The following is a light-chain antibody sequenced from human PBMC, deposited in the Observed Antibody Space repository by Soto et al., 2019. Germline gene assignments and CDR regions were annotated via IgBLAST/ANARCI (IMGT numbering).Light chain of an antibody. CDR1: QGIRND. Sequence: DIQMTQSPSSLSASVGDRVTITCRASQGIRNDLGWYQHKPGKAPMRLIYTASTLESGVPSRFSGSGSGTEFTLKISSLQPEDFADYYCLQHNAFSFTFGPGTKLTFK. CDR3: LQHNAFSFT. CDR2: TAS. V-gene: IGKV1-17*01. J-gene: IGKJ3*01.